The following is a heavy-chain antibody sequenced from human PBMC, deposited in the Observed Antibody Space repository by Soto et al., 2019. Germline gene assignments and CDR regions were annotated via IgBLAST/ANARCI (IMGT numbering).Heavy chain of an antibody. CDR2: IYYSGST. D-gene: IGHD3-10*01. CDR1: GGSISSGGYY. V-gene: IGHV4-31*03. CDR3: ARTSVYPTYYYGSGSYKWFDP. J-gene: IGHJ5*02. Sequence: SETLSLTCTVSGGSISSGGYYWSWIRQHPGKGLEWIGYIYYSGSTYYNPSLKSRVTISVDTSKNQFSLKLSSVTAADTAVYYCARTSVYPTYYYGSGSYKWFDPWGQGTLVTVSS.